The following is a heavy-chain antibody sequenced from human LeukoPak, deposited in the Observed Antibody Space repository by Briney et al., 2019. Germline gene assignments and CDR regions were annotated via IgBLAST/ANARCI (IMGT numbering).Heavy chain of an antibody. V-gene: IGHV1-2*02. CDR2: INPNSGGT. J-gene: IGHJ4*02. CDR3: AREYGSGVYYPLGY. D-gene: IGHD3-10*01. Sequence: ASVQVSCKASGYIFTDYYIHWVRQAPGQGLEWMGWINPNSGGTNYAQKFQGRVTMTRDTSISTAYMELSSLRSDDTAVYYCAREYGSGVYYPLGYWGQGTLVTVSS. CDR1: GYIFTDYY.